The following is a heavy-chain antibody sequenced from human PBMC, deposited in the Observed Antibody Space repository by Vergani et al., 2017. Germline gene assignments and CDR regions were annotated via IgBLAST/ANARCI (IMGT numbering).Heavy chain of an antibody. J-gene: IGHJ4*02. D-gene: IGHD3-9*01. CDR2: INPIGGHT. CDR3: ARGDYGILTGYRY. Sequence: QVQVVQSGAEVKKSGASGKVSCKPSGYTFSNYYMHLVRQAPGQGLEWMGIINPIGGHTNYAQTFQGRVTMTRDTSTSTVYMALSSLRSEDTAIYYCARGDYGILTGYRYWVQGTLVTVSA. CDR1: GYTFSNYY. V-gene: IGHV1-46*03.